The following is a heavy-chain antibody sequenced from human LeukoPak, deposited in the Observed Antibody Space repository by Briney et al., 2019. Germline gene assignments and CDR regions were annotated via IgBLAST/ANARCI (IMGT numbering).Heavy chain of an antibody. CDR3: ARDDYGGALDI. V-gene: IGHV1-2*02. Sequence: ASVKVSCKASGYTFTGYYMRWVRQAPGQGLEWMGWMNSNSGGTNYAQKFQGRVTMTRDTSISTAYMEVSRLRSDDTAVYYCARDDYGGALDIWGQGTMVTVSS. J-gene: IGHJ3*02. CDR2: MNSNSGGT. D-gene: IGHD4-23*01. CDR1: GYTFTGYY.